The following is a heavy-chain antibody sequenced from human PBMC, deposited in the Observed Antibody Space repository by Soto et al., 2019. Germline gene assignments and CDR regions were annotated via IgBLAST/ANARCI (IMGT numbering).Heavy chain of an antibody. V-gene: IGHV3-23*01. Sequence: GGSLRLSCAASGFTFSSSAMNWVRQAPGKGLEWISGISGTGGSTYYADSVKGRFTISRDNSKNTLYLYLQMNSLRGDDTAVYYCAKAPDGWLANYFDYWGQGTLVTVSS. CDR3: AKAPDGWLANYFDY. CDR2: ISGTGGST. D-gene: IGHD6-19*01. CDR1: GFTFSSSA. J-gene: IGHJ4*02.